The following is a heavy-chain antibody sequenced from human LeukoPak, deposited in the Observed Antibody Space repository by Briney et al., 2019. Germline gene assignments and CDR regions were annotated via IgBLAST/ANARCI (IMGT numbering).Heavy chain of an antibody. CDR2: IYYSGST. Sequence: SQTLSLTCTVSGGSISSGGYYWSWIRQHPGKGLEWIGYIYYSGSTYYNPSLKSRVTISVDTSKNQFSLKLSSVTAADTAVYYCARESGAYYYGMDVWGQGITVTVSS. V-gene: IGHV4-31*03. J-gene: IGHJ6*02. CDR1: GGSISSGGYY. CDR3: ARESGAYYYGMDV.